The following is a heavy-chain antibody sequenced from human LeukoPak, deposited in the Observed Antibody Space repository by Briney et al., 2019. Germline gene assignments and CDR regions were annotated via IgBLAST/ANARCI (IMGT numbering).Heavy chain of an antibody. V-gene: IGHV4-4*07. D-gene: IGHD6-19*01. Sequence: PSETLSLTCTVSGGSISSYYWSWIRQPAGKGLEWIGRIHTNGSTNYNHSLKSRVTMSVDTSKNQFSLKLSSVTAADTAVYYCARENSSGWYRGYYYYMDVWGKGTTVTVSS. J-gene: IGHJ6*03. CDR2: IHTNGST. CDR3: ARENSSGWYRGYYYYMDV. CDR1: GGSISSYY.